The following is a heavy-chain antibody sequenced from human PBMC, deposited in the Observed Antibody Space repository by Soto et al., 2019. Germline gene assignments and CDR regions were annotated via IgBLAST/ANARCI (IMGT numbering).Heavy chain of an antibody. Sequence: PGGSLRLSCAASGFTFSSYGMHWVRQAPGKGLEWVAVISYDGSNKYYADSVKGRFTISRDNSKNTLYLQMNSLRAEDTAVYYCAKDPGFWGDSNYYYGMDVWGQGTTVTVSS. D-gene: IGHD2-21*02. CDR1: GFTFSSYG. CDR3: AKDPGFWGDSNYYYGMDV. J-gene: IGHJ6*02. CDR2: ISYDGSNK. V-gene: IGHV3-30*18.